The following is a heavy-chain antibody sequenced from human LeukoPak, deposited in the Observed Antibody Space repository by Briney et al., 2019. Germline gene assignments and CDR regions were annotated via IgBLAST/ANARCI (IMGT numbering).Heavy chain of an antibody. Sequence: GGSLRLSCAATRFTFSSYWLHWVRQAPGKGLVWVSRFNSDGNSTNYADSVKGRFTISRDNAKNTLYLQMNSLRAEDTAVYYCARAGYYGSGSTNSFDCWGQGTLVTVSS. CDR2: FNSDGNST. J-gene: IGHJ4*02. D-gene: IGHD3-10*01. CDR1: RFTFSSYW. V-gene: IGHV3-74*01. CDR3: ARAGYYGSGSTNSFDC.